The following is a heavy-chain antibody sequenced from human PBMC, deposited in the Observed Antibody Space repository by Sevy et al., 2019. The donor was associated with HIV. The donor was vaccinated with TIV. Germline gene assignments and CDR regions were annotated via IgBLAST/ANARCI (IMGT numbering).Heavy chain of an antibody. CDR1: GFTFSAYS. CDR3: ARAGGDCYSKNECWFVS. CDR2: ISSSSGTI. Sequence: PGGSLRLSCAASGFTFSAYSMNWVRQAPGKGLEWVSYISSSSGTIYYADSVKGQFTISRDNAKSSLYLQMNGLRAEDTAVYYCARAGGDCYSKNECWFVSWGQGTLVTVSS. V-gene: IGHV3-48*01. D-gene: IGHD2-21*01. J-gene: IGHJ5*01.